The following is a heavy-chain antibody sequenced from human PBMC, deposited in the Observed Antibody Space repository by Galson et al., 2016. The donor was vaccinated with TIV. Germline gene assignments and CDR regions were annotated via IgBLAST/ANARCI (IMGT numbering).Heavy chain of an antibody. J-gene: IGHJ6*02. V-gene: IGHV3-9*01. Sequence: SLRLSCAASGFTFEHYGMHWVRQAPGKGLEWVSGISSNSVYLGYADSVKGRFTISRDNAKKSLDLQMNSLRPEDTALYYCAKGRGYGYGYPQDYYYGMDVWAKGPRSPSP. D-gene: IGHD5-18*01. CDR3: AKGRGYGYGYPQDYYYGMDV. CDR2: ISSNSVYL. CDR1: GFTFEHYG.